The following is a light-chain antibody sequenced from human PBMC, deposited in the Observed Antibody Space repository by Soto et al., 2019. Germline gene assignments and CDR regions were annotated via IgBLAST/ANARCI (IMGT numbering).Light chain of an antibody. CDR3: QSADSSGTWV. CDR1: ALPKQY. Sequence: SYELTQPPSVSVSPGQTARITCSGDALPKQYAYWYQQKPGQAPVQVIYKVSERPSGIPERFSGSSSGTTVTLTISGVQAEDEADYYCQSADSSGTWVFGGGTKVTVL. J-gene: IGLJ3*02. CDR2: KVS. V-gene: IGLV3-25*03.